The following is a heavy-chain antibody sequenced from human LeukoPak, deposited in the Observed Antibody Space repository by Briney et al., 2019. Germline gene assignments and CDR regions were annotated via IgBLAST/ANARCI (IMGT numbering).Heavy chain of an antibody. Sequence: SQTLSLTCTVSGGSISSPNYYWGWIRQPPGKGLEWIGYIYYRGGTHYNPSLESRVTISKDTSKNQFSLAITSVTAADTAVYYCDREVDSVNASADAFDNWGQGTMVTVSS. J-gene: IGHJ3*02. V-gene: IGHV4-30-4*01. D-gene: IGHD2-21*01. CDR3: DREVDSVNASADAFDN. CDR1: GGSISSPNYY. CDR2: IYYRGGT.